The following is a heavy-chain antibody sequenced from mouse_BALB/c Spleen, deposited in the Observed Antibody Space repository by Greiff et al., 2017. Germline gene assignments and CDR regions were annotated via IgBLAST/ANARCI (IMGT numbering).Heavy chain of an antibody. Sequence: QVQLQQSGPELVKPGASVRISCKASGYTFTSYYIHWVKQRPGQGLEWIGWIYPGNVNTKYNEKFKGKATLTADKSSSTAYMQLSSLTSEDSAVYFCARSDGYFDYWGQGTTLTVSS. J-gene: IGHJ2*01. CDR1: GYTFTSYY. V-gene: IGHV1S56*01. CDR2: IYPGNVNT. D-gene: IGHD2-3*01. CDR3: ARSDGYFDY.